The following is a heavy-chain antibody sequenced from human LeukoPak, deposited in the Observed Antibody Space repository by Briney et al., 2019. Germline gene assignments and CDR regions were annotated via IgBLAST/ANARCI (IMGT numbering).Heavy chain of an antibody. CDR2: IYYSGST. CDR1: GGSISSYY. Sequence: SETLSLTCTVSGGSISSYYWSWIRQPPGKGLEWIGYIYYSGSTNYNPSLKSRVTISVDTSKNQFSLKLSPVTAADTAVYYCARHDLLSGWDVWGQGTTVTVSS. CDR3: ARHDLLSGWDV. J-gene: IGHJ6*02. V-gene: IGHV4-59*08. D-gene: IGHD1-14*01.